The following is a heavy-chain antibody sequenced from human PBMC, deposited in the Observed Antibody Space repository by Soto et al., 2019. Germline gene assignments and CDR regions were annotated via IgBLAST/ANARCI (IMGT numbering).Heavy chain of an antibody. J-gene: IGHJ5*02. CDR2: INPSGGST. V-gene: IGHV1-46*01. CDR1: GYTFTSYY. Sequence: ASVKVSCKASGYTFTSYYMHCVRHAPGQGLEWMGIINPSGGSTSYVQKFQGRVTMTRDTSTSTVYMELSSLRSEDTAVYYCAREVPRVGITMVRGKFDPWGQGTLVTVSS. CDR3: AREVPRVGITMVRGKFDP. D-gene: IGHD3-10*01.